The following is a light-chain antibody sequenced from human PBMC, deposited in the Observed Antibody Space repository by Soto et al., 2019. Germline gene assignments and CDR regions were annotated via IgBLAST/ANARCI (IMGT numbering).Light chain of an antibody. CDR3: SAWDNSLNGYV. Sequence: QSVLTQPLSASASPGQRVTISCSGGSSNIGSNTVAWYQHLPGTAPPRLIFTAGQRPSGVPGRFSGSKSGTSASLAISGLQSEEEGDYCCSAWDNSLNGYVFGPGTKVTVL. J-gene: IGLJ1*01. CDR1: SSNIGSNT. CDR2: TAG. V-gene: IGLV1-44*01.